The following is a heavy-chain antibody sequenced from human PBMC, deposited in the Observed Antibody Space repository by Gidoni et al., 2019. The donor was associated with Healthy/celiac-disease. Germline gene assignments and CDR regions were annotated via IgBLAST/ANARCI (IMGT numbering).Heavy chain of an antibody. Sequence: EVQLLESGGGLVQPGGSLRLSCAAPGFTFSSYAMSWVRHAPGKGVGGVLAISGSGGSTYYADSVKGRFTISRDNSKNTLYLQMNSLRAEDTAVYYCAKVTGPAPDYGMDVWGQGTTVTVSS. V-gene: IGHV3-23*01. J-gene: IGHJ6*02. D-gene: IGHD2-2*01. CDR1: GFTFSSYA. CDR3: AKVTGPAPDYGMDV. CDR2: ISGSGGST.